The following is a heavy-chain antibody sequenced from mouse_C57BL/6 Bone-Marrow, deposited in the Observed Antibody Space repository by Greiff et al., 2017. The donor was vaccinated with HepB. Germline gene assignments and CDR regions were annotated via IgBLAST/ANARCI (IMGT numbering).Heavy chain of an antibody. Sequence: EVKLMESGGGLVKPGGSLKLSCAASGFTFSDYGMHWVRQAPEKGLEWVAYISSGSSTIYYADTVKGRFTISRDNAKNTLFLQMTSLRSEDTAMYHCASPYWYFDVWGTGTTVTVSS. J-gene: IGHJ1*03. CDR1: GFTFSDYG. V-gene: IGHV5-17*01. CDR2: ISSGSSTI. CDR3: ASPYWYFDV.